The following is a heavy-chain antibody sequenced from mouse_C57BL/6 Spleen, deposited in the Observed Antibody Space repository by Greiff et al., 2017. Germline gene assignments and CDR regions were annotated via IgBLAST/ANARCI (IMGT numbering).Heavy chain of an antibody. CDR1: GYSFTDYN. CDR3: ARSRGWPRDYAMDY. D-gene: IGHD3-2*02. V-gene: IGHV1-39*01. CDR2: INPNYGTT. Sequence: EVQLQQSGPELVKPGASVKISCKASGYSFTDYNMNWVKQSNGKSLEWIGVINPNYGTTSYNQKFKGKATLTVDQSSSTAYMQLNSLTSKDSAVYYCARSRGWPRDYAMDYWGQGTSVTVSS. J-gene: IGHJ4*01.